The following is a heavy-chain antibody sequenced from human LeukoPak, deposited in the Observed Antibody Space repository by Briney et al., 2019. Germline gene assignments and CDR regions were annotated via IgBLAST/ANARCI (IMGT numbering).Heavy chain of an antibody. Sequence: PSETLSLTCTVSGGSISSYYRSWIRQPPGKGLEWIGYIYYSGSTNYNPSLKSRVTISVDTSKNQLSLKLSSATAADTAVYYCARAPPVVTALGVWFDPWGQGTLVTVSS. D-gene: IGHD4-23*01. V-gene: IGHV4-59*01. CDR3: ARAPPVVTALGVWFDP. CDR1: GGSISSYY. CDR2: IYYSGST. J-gene: IGHJ5*02.